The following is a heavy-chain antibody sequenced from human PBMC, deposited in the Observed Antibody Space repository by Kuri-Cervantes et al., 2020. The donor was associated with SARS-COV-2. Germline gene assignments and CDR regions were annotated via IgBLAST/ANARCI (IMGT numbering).Heavy chain of an antibody. CDR2: ISWDGGST. D-gene: IGHD3-10*01. CDR3: AKDSNYYGSGSYLDY. CDR1: GFTFDDYA. J-gene: IGHJ4*02. V-gene: IGHV3-43D*03. Sequence: GSLRLSCAASGFTFDDYAMHWVRQAPGKGLEWVSLISWDGGSTYYADSVKGRFTISRDNSKNSLYLQMNSLRAEDTALYYCAKDSNYYGSGSYLDYWSQGTLVTVSS.